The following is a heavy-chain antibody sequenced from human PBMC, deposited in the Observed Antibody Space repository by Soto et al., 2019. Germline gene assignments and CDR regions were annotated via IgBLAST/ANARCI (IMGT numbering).Heavy chain of an antibody. CDR1: GYTFTSYY. J-gene: IGHJ6*02. CDR3: ARDLYSSSSAYRYYYDYGMDV. Sequence: QVQLVQSGAEVKKPGASVKVSCKASGYTFTSYYMHWVRQAPGQGLEWMGIINPSGGSTSYAQKFQGRVTMTRDTSTSTVYMELSSLRSEDTAVYYCARDLYSSSSAYRYYYDYGMDVWGQGTTVTVSS. D-gene: IGHD6-6*01. V-gene: IGHV1-46*01. CDR2: INPSGGST.